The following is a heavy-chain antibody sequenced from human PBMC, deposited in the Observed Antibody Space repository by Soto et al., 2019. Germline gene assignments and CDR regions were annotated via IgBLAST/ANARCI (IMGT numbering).Heavy chain of an antibody. V-gene: IGHV3-43*01. J-gene: IGHJ4*02. D-gene: IGHD6-6*01. CDR2: VSWDGGSA. CDR1: GFTFDDYT. Sequence: EVHLVDSGGVVVQPGGSLRLSCAASGFTFDDYTMHWVRQPPGKGLEWVSLVSWDGGSAYYADSVKRRFTVSRDNSKNSLFLQMKSLRSEDTAVYYCTKAGRPGLSPFDSWGQGTLVTVSS. CDR3: TKAGRPGLSPFDS.